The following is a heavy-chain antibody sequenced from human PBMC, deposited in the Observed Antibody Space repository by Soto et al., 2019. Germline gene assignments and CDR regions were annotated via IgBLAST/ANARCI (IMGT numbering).Heavy chain of an antibody. Sequence: SVKVSCKASGGTFSSYAISWVRQAPGQGLEWMGGIIPIFGTANYAQKFQGRVTITADESTSTAYMELSSLRSEDTAVYYCAREYSSSPNYYYGIAVWGQGTTVPVSS. CDR2: IIPIFGTA. CDR3: AREYSSSPNYYYGIAV. V-gene: IGHV1-69*13. D-gene: IGHD6-6*01. J-gene: IGHJ6*02. CDR1: GGTFSSYA.